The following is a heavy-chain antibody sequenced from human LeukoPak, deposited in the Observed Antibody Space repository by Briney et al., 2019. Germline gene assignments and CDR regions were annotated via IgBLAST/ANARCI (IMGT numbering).Heavy chain of an antibody. J-gene: IGHJ5*02. CDR2: INRSGST. CDR3: ARGLLVVVVAAIYGWFDP. V-gene: IGHV4-34*01. D-gene: IGHD2-15*01. CDR1: GGSFSGYY. Sequence: SETLSLTCAVYGGSFSGYYWSWIRQPPGKGLECIGEINRSGSTNYNPSLKSRVTISVDTSKNQLSLKLSSVTAADTAVYYCARGLLVVVVAAIYGWFDPWGQGTLVTVSS.